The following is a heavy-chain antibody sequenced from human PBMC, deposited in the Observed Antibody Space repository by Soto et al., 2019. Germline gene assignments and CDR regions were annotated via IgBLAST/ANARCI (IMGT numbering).Heavy chain of an antibody. CDR3: AKSCGFGSACYHFDY. CDR2: ISSSGSNT. D-gene: IGHD6-19*01. Sequence: EVQLLESGGGLVQPGGSLRLSCAGSGFIFSIYAMTWVRQAPGKGLEWVSTISSSGSNTYYADSVKGRFTISRDNSKNTLYLQMTSLRAEDTAVYYCAKSCGFGSACYHFDYWGQGTLVSVSS. CDR1: GFIFSIYA. J-gene: IGHJ4*02. V-gene: IGHV3-23*01.